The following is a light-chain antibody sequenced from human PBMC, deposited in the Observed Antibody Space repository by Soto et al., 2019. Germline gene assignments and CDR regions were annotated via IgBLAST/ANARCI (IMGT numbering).Light chain of an antibody. J-gene: IGKJ5*01. CDR1: QSVSSSY. CDR2: GAS. V-gene: IGKV3-20*01. CDR3: QQYGSSPPIT. Sequence: EIVLTQPPGTLSLSPGERATLSCRASQSVSSSYLTWYQQTPGQAPRLLIYGASSRATGIPDRFSGSGSGTDFTLTISRLEPEDFAVYSCQQYGSSPPITFGQGTRLEIK.